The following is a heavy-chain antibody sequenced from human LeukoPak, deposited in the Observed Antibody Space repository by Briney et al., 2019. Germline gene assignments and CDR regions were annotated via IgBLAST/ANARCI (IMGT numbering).Heavy chain of an antibody. J-gene: IGHJ5*02. CDR1: GGSISSSSYY. Sequence: PSETLSLTCTVSGGSISSSSYYWGWIHQPPGKGLEWIGSIYYSGSTYYNPSLKSRVTISVDTSKNQFSLKLSSVTAADTAVYYCARATGYSSSWYRGNWFDPWGQGTLVTVSS. D-gene: IGHD6-13*01. CDR2: IYYSGST. V-gene: IGHV4-39*07. CDR3: ARATGYSSSWYRGNWFDP.